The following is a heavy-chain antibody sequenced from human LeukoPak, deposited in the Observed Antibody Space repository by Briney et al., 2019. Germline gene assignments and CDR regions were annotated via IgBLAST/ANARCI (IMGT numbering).Heavy chain of an antibody. Sequence: ASVNVSCKASGYTFTGYYMHWVRQAPGQGLEWMGRINPNSGGTNYAQKFQGRVTMTRDTSISTAYMELSRLRSDDTAVYYCARGSFIAAAGNGIDYWGQGTLVTVSS. V-gene: IGHV1-2*06. J-gene: IGHJ4*02. CDR3: ARGSFIAAAGNGIDY. D-gene: IGHD6-13*01. CDR1: GYTFTGYY. CDR2: INPNSGGT.